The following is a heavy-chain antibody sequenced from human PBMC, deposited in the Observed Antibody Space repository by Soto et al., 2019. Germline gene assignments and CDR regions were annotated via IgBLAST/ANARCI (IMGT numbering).Heavy chain of an antibody. D-gene: IGHD2-2*01. V-gene: IGHV5-10-1*01. CDR3: ARDEAYCSSTSCYHVDP. J-gene: IGHJ5*02. Sequence: GESLKISCKGSGYSFTSHWITWARQMPGKGLEWMGRIDPSDSYTNYSPSFQGHVTISADKSISTAYLQWSSLKASDTAMYYCARDEAYCSSTSCYHVDPWGQGTVVTVSS. CDR1: GYSFTSHW. CDR2: IDPSDSYT.